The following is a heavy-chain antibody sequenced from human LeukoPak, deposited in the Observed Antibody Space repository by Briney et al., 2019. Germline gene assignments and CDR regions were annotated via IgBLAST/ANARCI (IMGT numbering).Heavy chain of an antibody. CDR1: GLTFSNAW. J-gene: IGHJ4*02. CDR2: IKSKTDGGTT. D-gene: IGHD4-17*01. Sequence: GGSLRLSCAASGLTFSNAWMSWVRQAPGKGLEWVGRIKSKTDGGTTDYAAPVKGRFTISRDDSKNTLYLQMNSLKTEDTAVYYCTTELSVTTNLQDYWGQGTLLTVSS. V-gene: IGHV3-15*01. CDR3: TTELSVTTNLQDY.